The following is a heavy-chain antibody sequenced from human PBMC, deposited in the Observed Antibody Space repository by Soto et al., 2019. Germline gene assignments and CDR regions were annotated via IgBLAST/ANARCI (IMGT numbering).Heavy chain of an antibody. D-gene: IGHD7-27*01. J-gene: IGHJ4*02. V-gene: IGHV4-34*01. CDR2: INHSGST. Sequence: SETLSLTCAVYGGSFSGYYWSWIRQPPGKGLEWIGEINHSGSTNYNPSLKSRVTISVDPSKNQFSLKLSSVTAADTAVYYCARGPILTGDRGYFDYWGQGTLVTVSS. CDR3: ARGPILTGDRGYFDY. CDR1: GGSFSGYY.